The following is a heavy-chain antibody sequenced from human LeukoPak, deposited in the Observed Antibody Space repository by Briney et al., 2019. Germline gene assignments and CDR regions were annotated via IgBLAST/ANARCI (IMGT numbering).Heavy chain of an antibody. CDR1: GFTFSSYW. V-gene: IGHV3-7*01. J-gene: IGHJ5*02. Sequence: GGSLRLSCAASGFTFSSYWMSWVRQAPGKGLEWVANIKQDGSEKYYVDSVKGRFTISRDNAKNSLYLQMNSLRAEDTAVYYCARDILQYYDFWSGYSLNWFDPWGQGTLVTVSS. D-gene: IGHD3-3*01. CDR2: IKQDGSEK. CDR3: ARDILQYYDFWSGYSLNWFDP.